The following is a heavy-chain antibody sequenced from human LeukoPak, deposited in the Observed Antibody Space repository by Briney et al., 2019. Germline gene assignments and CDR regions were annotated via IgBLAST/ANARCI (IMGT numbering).Heavy chain of an antibody. V-gene: IGHV4-4*07. J-gene: IGHJ4*02. CDR3: SRDLKRGYSSGRYSWGTGSSNVY. CDR1: GDSISSYY. D-gene: IGHD6-19*01. Sequence: SETLSLTFTVSGDSISSYYWGWIRQPAGKGLEWIGHILTSGNTNYNPSLKSRPIMSVDTSRNEFFVKLSSVTAADTAGYCGSRDLKRGYSSGRYSWGTGSSNVYSGQGTLGTVSP. CDR2: ILTSGNT.